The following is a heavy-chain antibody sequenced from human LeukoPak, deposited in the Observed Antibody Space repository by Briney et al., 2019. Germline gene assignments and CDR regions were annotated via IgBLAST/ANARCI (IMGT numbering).Heavy chain of an antibody. V-gene: IGHV4-4*07. CDR1: GGSISSYY. D-gene: IGHD6-6*01. J-gene: IGHJ4*02. Sequence: PSETLSLTCTVSGGSISSYYWSWIRQPAGKGLEWIGRIYTSGSTNYNPSLKSRVTMSVDTSKNQFFLKLSSVTAADTAVYYCARERRYSSSLYYFDYWGQGTLVTVSS. CDR2: IYTSGST. CDR3: ARERRYSSSLYYFDY.